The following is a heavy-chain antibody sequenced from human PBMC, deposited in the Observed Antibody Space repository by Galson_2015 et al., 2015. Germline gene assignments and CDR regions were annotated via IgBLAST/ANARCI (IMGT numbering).Heavy chain of an antibody. CDR3: ARSQAAAGTNYYYYGMDV. CDR2: TYYRSKWYN. CDR1: GDSVSSHSAA. Sequence: CAISGDSVSSHSAAWNWIRQSPSRGLEWLGRTYYRSKWYNDYAVSVKSRITINPDTSKNQFSLQLNSVTPEDTAVYYCARSQAAAGTNYYYYGMDVWGQGTTVTVSS. V-gene: IGHV6-1*01. J-gene: IGHJ6*02. D-gene: IGHD6-13*01.